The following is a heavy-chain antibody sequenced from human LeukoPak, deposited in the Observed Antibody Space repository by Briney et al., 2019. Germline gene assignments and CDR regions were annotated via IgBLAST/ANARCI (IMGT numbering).Heavy chain of an antibody. D-gene: IGHD6-6*01. CDR2: VSTSGST. J-gene: IGHJ6*03. CDR3: ARGTLPSRLDYYYHMDV. CDR1: GGSINNYY. V-gene: IGHV4-4*07. Sequence: SETLSLTCAVSGGSINNYYWSSIRQPAGKGLEWIGRVSTSGSTNYNPSLKSRVTISVDKSESQFSLKLRSVTAADTAVYYCARGTLPSRLDYYYHMDVWGKGTTVTVSS.